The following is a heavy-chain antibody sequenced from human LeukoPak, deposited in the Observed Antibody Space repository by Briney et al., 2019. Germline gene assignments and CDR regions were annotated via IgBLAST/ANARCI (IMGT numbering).Heavy chain of an antibody. D-gene: IGHD3-3*01. CDR1: GFIFSAYA. CDR3: AERQEGFLEWSHFDS. Sequence: PGGSLRLSCTASGFIFSAYAMSWVRQAPGKELEWISTITSRGDNTYYAHSVMGRFTISRDSSENTVYLQMNGLGAEDTAVYFCAERQEGFLEWSHFDSWGQGTLVTVSS. V-gene: IGHV3-23*01. J-gene: IGHJ4*02. CDR2: ITSRGDNT.